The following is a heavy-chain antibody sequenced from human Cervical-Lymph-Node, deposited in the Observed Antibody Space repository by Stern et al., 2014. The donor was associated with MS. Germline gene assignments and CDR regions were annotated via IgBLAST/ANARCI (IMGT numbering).Heavy chain of an antibody. V-gene: IGHV4-31*03. CDR3: ARADELYYYDSSAPGAFDI. Sequence: VQLVESGPGLVKPSQTLSLTCTVSGGSISSGGYYWSWIRQHPGKGLEGIGYIYYSGSTYYNPSLKSRVTISVDTSKNQFSLKLSSVTAADTAVYYCARADELYYYDSSAPGAFDIWGQGTMVTVSS. CDR1: GGSISSGGYY. J-gene: IGHJ3*02. D-gene: IGHD3-22*01. CDR2: IYYSGST.